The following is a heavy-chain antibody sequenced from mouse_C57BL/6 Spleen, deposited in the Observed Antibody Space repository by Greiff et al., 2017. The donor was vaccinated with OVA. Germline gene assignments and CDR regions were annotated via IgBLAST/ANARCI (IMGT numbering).Heavy chain of an antibody. Sequence: VQLQQPGAELVRPGSSVKLSCKASGYTFTSYWMHWVKQRPIQGLEWIGNIDPSDSETHYNQKFKDKATLTVDKSSSTAYMQLSSLTSDDSAVYYGATRWYSNYDHYFDYWGQGTTLTVSS. CDR2: IDPSDSET. CDR3: ATRWYSNYDHYFDY. D-gene: IGHD2-5*01. V-gene: IGHV1-52*01. J-gene: IGHJ2*01. CDR1: GYTFTSYW.